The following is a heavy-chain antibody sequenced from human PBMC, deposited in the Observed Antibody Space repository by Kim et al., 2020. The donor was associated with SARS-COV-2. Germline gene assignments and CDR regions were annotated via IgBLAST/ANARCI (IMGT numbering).Heavy chain of an antibody. CDR1: GGSISSSNW. Sequence: SETLSLTCAVSGGSISSSNWWSWVRQPPGKGLEWIGEIYHSGSTNYNPSLKSRVTISVDKSKNQFSLKLSSVTAADTAGYYCARVPYYDSSGYQPERDQTHLFDYWGQGTLVTVSS. CDR3: ARVPYYDSSGYQPERDQTHLFDY. J-gene: IGHJ4*02. V-gene: IGHV4-4*02. CDR2: IYHSGST. D-gene: IGHD3-22*01.